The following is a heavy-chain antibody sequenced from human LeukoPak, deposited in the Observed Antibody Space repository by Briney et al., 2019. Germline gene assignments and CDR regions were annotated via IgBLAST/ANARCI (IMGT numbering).Heavy chain of an antibody. Sequence: KSSETLSLTCTVSGGSISSGGYYWSWIRQHPGKGLEWIGYIYYSGSTYYNPSLKSRVTISVDTSKNQFSLKLSSVTAADTAVYYCARHGWVGNTRYFFDYWGRGTLVTVSS. CDR2: IYYSGST. J-gene: IGHJ4*02. CDR3: ARHGWVGNTRYFFDY. CDR1: GGSISSGGYY. V-gene: IGHV4-31*03. D-gene: IGHD2-2*01.